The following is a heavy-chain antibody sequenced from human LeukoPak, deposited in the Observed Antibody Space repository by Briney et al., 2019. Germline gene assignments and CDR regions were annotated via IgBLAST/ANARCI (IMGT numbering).Heavy chain of an antibody. D-gene: IGHD1-26*01. V-gene: IGHV4-59*01. J-gene: IGHJ3*02. CDR3: ARADGCSGSCYAFDI. Sequence: PSETLSLTCTVSGGSISSYYWSWIRQPPGKGLEWIGYIYYSGSTNYNPSLKSRVTISVDTSKNQFSLKLSSVTAADTAVYYCARADGCSGSCYAFDIWGQGTMVTVSS. CDR1: GGSISSYY. CDR2: IYYSGST.